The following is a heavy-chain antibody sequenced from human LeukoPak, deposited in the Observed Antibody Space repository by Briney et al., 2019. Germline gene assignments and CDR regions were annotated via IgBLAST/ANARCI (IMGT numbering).Heavy chain of an antibody. Sequence: GGSLRLSCAVSGFTFSSTAIHWVRQAPGKGLEWVAFISYDGSKSFYADSEKGRFTISRDNTKNTLFLQMNSLRPEDTAVYYCATYYFDTSGRYSDNWGQGALVTVSS. V-gene: IGHV3-30-3*01. J-gene: IGHJ4*02. D-gene: IGHD3-22*01. CDR1: GFTFSSTA. CDR2: ISYDGSKS. CDR3: ATYYFDTSGRYSDN.